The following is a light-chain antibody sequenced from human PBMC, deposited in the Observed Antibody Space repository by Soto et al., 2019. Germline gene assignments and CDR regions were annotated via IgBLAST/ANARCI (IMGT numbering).Light chain of an antibody. CDR3: QSYDSSRSVV. J-gene: IGLJ2*01. Sequence: QSVLTQPPSVSGAPGQRVTISCTGSSSNIGAGYDVHWYQQLPGTAPKLLIYGNSNRPSGVPDRFSGSKSGTSASLAITGLQAEDEADYYFQSYDSSRSVVFGGGTKLTVL. V-gene: IGLV1-40*01. CDR2: GNS. CDR1: SSNIGAGYD.